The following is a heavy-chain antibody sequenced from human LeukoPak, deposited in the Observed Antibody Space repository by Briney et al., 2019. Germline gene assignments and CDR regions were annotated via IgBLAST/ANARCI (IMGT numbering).Heavy chain of an antibody. CDR3: ARAQAWDSSDPNWFDP. J-gene: IGHJ5*02. V-gene: IGHV1-46*01. D-gene: IGHD6-19*01. Sequence: ASVKVSCKASRYTFTGYYMHWVRQAPGQGLEWMGIINPSGGSTSYAQKFQGRVTMTRDTSTSTVYMELSSLRSEDTAVYYCARAQAWDSSDPNWFDPWGQGTLVTVSS. CDR1: RYTFTGYY. CDR2: INPSGGST.